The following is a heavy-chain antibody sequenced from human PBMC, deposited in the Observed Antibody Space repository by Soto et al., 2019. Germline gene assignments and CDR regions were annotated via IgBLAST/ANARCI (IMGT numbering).Heavy chain of an antibody. CDR1: GYSISSGYY. Sequence: KPSETLSLTCAVSGYSISSGYYWGWIRQPPGKGLEWIGSIYHSGSTYYNPSLKSRVTISVDTSKNQFSLKLSSVTAADTAVYYCASTPDYYYGMDVWGQGTTVTVSS. CDR3: ASTPDYYYGMDV. CDR2: IYHSGST. J-gene: IGHJ6*02. V-gene: IGHV4-38-2*01.